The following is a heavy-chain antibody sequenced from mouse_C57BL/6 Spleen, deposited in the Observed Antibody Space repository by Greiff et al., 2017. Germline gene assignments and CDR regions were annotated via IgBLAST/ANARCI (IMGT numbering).Heavy chain of an antibody. D-gene: IGHD2-5*01. CDR1: GYTFTSYW. J-gene: IGHJ2*01. V-gene: IGHV1-53*01. Sequence: VQLQQPGTELVKPGASVKLSCKASGYTFTSYWMHWVQPCPGQGLEWIGNINHSNCGTKCDEKFRSKATQTVNKSASTAYMQLSSLTSEDSAVYYCASLYYSNGNYWGQGTTLTVSS. CDR3: ASLYYSNGNY. CDR2: INHSNCGT.